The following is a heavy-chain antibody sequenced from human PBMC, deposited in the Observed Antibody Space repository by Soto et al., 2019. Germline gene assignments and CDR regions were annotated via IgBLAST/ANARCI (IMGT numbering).Heavy chain of an antibody. CDR1: EFTFNTYW. CDR3: ARDWGTPGRGSAVGYYYHYGMDV. V-gene: IGHV3-7*05. CDR2: IKDDGREK. D-gene: IGHD6-19*01. Sequence: EVQLVESGGGLVQPGGSLRLSCLASEFTFNTYWMNWVRQAPGRGLEWVANIKDDGREKNYVDSVKGRFTISRDNAKNSLYLHMNSLRGEDTAVYFCARDWGTPGRGSAVGYYYHYGMDVWGQGTTVTVSS. J-gene: IGHJ6*02.